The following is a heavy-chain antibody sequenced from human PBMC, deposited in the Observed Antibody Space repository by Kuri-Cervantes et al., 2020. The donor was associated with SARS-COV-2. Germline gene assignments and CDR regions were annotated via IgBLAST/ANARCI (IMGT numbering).Heavy chain of an antibody. J-gene: IGHJ5*02. Sequence: GGSLRLSCAASGFTFSSYAMSWVRQAPGKGLEWVSAISGSGGSTYYADSVKGRFTISRDNSKNTLYLQMNSLRAEDTAVYYCARSGPRLLWFGELGDAWGQGTLVTVSS. CDR3: ARSGPRLLWFGELGDA. D-gene: IGHD3-10*01. CDR2: ISGSGGST. V-gene: IGHV3-23*01. CDR1: GFTFSSYA.